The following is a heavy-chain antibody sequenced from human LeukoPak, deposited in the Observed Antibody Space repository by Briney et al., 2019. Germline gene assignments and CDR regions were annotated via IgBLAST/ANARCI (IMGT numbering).Heavy chain of an antibody. CDR3: ARVNSGGYYNWFDP. CDR1: GGSISSHY. CDR2: SYNSGST. V-gene: IGHV4-59*11. D-gene: IGHD1-26*01. Sequence: SETLSLTCTVSGGSISSHYWSWIRQPPGKGLKWIGYSYNSGSTNYNPSLKSRVTISVDTSKNQFSLKLSSVTAADTAVYYCARVNSGGYYNWFDPRGQGTLVTVSS. J-gene: IGHJ5*02.